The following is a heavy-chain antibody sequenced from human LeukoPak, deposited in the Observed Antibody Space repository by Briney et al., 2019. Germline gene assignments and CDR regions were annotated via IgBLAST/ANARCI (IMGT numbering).Heavy chain of an antibody. CDR1: GGSFIGYH. J-gene: IGHJ4*02. Sequence: SETLSLTCAVSGGSFIGYHWNWIRQPPGKGLEWIGEINHSGSTNYNPSLKSRVTISADTSKSQFSLKLKSVTAADTAVYYCARDPTTVVTVPYYFDDWGQGTLVTVSS. D-gene: IGHD4-23*01. CDR2: INHSGST. CDR3: ARDPTTVVTVPYYFDD. V-gene: IGHV4-34*01.